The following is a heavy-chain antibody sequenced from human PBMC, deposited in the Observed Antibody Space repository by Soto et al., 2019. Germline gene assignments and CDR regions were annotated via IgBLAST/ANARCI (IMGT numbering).Heavy chain of an antibody. D-gene: IGHD3-22*01. CDR2: IIPIFGTA. Sequence: SVKVSCKASGYTFSSYAISWVRQAPGQGLEWMGGIIPIFGTANYAQKFQGRVTITADESTSTAYMELSSLRSEDTAVYYCAREDITYYYDSSGFDASDIWGQGTMVTVSS. J-gene: IGHJ3*02. CDR1: GYTFSSYA. CDR3: AREDITYYYDSSGFDASDI. V-gene: IGHV1-69*13.